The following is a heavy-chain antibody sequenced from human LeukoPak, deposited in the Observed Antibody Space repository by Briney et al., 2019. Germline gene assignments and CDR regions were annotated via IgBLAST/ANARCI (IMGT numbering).Heavy chain of an antibody. CDR3: ARGGEDSPLWFEPKQYHFDY. CDR2: IYSGGTT. Sequence: PGGSLRLSCAASGFIVSNNYMSWVRQPPGKGLEWVSVIYSGGTTYYADSVKGRFTISRDNSKNTMFLQMNSLRAEDTAVYFCARGGEDSPLWFEPKQYHFDYWGQGTRVTVSS. D-gene: IGHD3-10*01. J-gene: IGHJ4*02. V-gene: IGHV3-53*01. CDR1: GFIVSNNY.